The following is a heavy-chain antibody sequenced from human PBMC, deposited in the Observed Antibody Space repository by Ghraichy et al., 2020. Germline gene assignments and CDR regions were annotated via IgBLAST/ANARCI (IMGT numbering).Heavy chain of an antibody. V-gene: IGHV3-7*01. CDR3: ARDPRPLRFLEWHYYIGF. CDR1: GFTFSSSW. J-gene: IGHJ6*03. CDR2: IKQDGSEK. Sequence: GGSLRLSCAASGFTFSSSWMSWVRQAPGKGLEWVSYIKQDGSEKSYVDSVKGRFTISRDKAQRSLFLQMNSLRAEDTAVYYCARDPRPLRFLEWHYYIGFWGKGTTVT. D-gene: IGHD3-3*01.